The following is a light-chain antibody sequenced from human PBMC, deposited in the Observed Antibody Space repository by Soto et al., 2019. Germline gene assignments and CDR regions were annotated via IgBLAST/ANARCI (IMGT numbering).Light chain of an antibody. J-gene: IGKJ1*01. CDR3: QQYNNWPPTWT. CDR2: GAS. Sequence: EVVLTQSPATLSLSPGERATLSCRASENVRTFVDWYQQKPGQAPRLLIYGASNRATGIPARFSGSGSGTDFTLTISNLEPEDFAVYYCQQYNNWPPTWTFGQGTKVEIK. CDR1: ENVRTF. V-gene: IGKV3-11*01.